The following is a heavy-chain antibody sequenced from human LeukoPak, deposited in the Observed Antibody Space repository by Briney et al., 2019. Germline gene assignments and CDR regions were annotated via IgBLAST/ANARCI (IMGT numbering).Heavy chain of an antibody. CDR2: ISAYNGNT. J-gene: IGHJ5*02. CDR3: ARGELCSSWAYIWFDP. Sequence: RASVKVSFKASGYTFTSYGISWVRQAPGQGLEWMGWISAYNGNTNYAQKLQGRVTMTTDTSTSKAYMELRSLRSDEPAVYYCARGELCSSWAYIWFDPWGQGTRVTVSS. V-gene: IGHV1-18*01. D-gene: IGHD6-13*01. CDR1: GYTFTSYG.